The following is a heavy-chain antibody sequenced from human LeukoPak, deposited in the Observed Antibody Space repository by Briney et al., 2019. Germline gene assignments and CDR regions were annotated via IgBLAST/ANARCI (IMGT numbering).Heavy chain of an antibody. D-gene: IGHD6-19*01. CDR2: IYYSGST. CDR1: RGSISSYY. V-gene: IGHV4-59*08. CDR3: ARRTSGYSSVWNWFDP. Sequence: PSETLSLTCTVSRGSISSYYWSWIRQPPGKGLEWIGYIYYSGSTNYNPSLKSRVTISVDTSKNQFSLKLSSVTAADTAVYYCARRTSGYSSVWNWFDPTGQGTLVTVSS. J-gene: IGHJ5*02.